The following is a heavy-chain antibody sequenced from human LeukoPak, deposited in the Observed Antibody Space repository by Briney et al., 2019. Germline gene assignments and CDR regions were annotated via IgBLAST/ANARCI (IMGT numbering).Heavy chain of an antibody. CDR1: GFIFSSHE. D-gene: IGHD1-14*01. V-gene: IGHV3-48*03. CDR2: ISDGGSTI. J-gene: IGHJ4*02. CDR3: VRDRVGGIIGRDYFDF. Sequence: GGSLRLSCAASGFIFSSHEMNWVRQAPGKGLEWISYISDGGSTIQHADSVKGRFTISRDDAKNSVHLEMTSLRVEDTAVYYCVRDRVGGIIGRDYFDFWGQGTLVTVSS.